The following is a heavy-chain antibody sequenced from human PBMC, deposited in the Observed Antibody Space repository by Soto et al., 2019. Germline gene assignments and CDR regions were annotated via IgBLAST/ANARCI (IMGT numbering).Heavy chain of an antibody. CDR2: IKSNTDGGPT. CDR3: YAYDYNWGCDRYRWAY. V-gene: IGHV3-15*01. CDR1: GSTFSNAL. J-gene: IGHJ4*02. Sequence: EVQLVESGGDLVKPGGSLTLSCAASGSTFSNALMSWVRQAPGKGLEWVGRIKSNTDGGPTDYAAPVKGRFTISRDDSKNMLYLYMSSLKTEDTAMYYCYAYDYNWGCDRYRWAYWCQGTLVTVYS. D-gene: IGHD3-16*02.